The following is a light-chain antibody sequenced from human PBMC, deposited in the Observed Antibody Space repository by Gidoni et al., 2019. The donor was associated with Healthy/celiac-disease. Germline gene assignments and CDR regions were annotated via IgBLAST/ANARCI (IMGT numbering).Light chain of an antibody. V-gene: IGLV1-47*02. CDR1: SPNLGRSY. CDR2: SNN. J-gene: IGLJ3*02. CDR3: AAWDDSLSGPV. Sequence: QSVLTQPPSASGTPGQRVTISCSGSSPNLGRSYVYWSQQLPGTAPKPLIYSNNQRPSGVPDRFSGSKSGTSASLAIRWLRSEDEANYYCAAWDDSLSGPVFGGGTKLTVL.